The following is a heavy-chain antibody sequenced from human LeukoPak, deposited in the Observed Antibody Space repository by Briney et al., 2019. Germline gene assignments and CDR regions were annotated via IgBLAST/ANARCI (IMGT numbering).Heavy chain of an antibody. Sequence: SQTLSLTCTVSGGSISSGSYYWSWIRQPAGKGLEWIGRIYTSGSTNYNPSLKSRVTISVDTSKNQFSLKLSSVTAADTAVYYCARGSHSSTFDPWGQGTLVTVSS. CDR3: ARGSHSSTFDP. J-gene: IGHJ5*02. D-gene: IGHD6-13*01. CDR2: IYTSGST. V-gene: IGHV4-61*02. CDR1: GGSISSGSYY.